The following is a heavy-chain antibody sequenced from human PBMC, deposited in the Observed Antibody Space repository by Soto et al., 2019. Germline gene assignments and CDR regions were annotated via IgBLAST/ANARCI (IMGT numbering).Heavy chain of an antibody. CDR2: IYHSGST. CDR1: GGSISSGGYS. V-gene: IGHV4-30-2*01. J-gene: IGHJ4*02. D-gene: IGHD3-22*01. CDR3: ARGGDSSGYYGDFDY. Sequence: QLQLQESGSGLVKPSQTLSLTCAVSGGSISSGGYSWSWLRQPPGKGLEWIGYIYHSGSTYYNPSLKSRVTISVDRSKNQFSLKLSSVTAADTAVYYCARGGDSSGYYGDFDYWGQGTLVTVSS.